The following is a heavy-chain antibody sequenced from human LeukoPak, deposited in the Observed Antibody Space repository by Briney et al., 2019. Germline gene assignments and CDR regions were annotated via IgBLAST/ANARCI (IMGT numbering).Heavy chain of an antibody. J-gene: IGHJ6*02. CDR3: AKGVSGPYYYYSMDV. V-gene: IGHV3-23*01. CDR1: GFTFSSYA. Sequence: GGSLRLSCAASGFTFSSYAMSWVRQAPGKGLEWVSAISGSGGSTYYADSVKGRFTISRDNSKNTLYLQMNSLRAGDTAVYYCAKGVSGPYYYYSMDVWGQGTTVTVSS. CDR2: ISGSGGST. D-gene: IGHD3-10*01.